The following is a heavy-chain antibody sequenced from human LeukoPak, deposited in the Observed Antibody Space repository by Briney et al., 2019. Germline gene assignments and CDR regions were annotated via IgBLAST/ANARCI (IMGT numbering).Heavy chain of an antibody. J-gene: IGHJ4*02. V-gene: IGHV4-59*01. D-gene: IGHD6-19*01. CDR1: GGSISGYY. CDR2: FYYSGST. CDR3: AGVGYTSGWRFDY. Sequence: PSETLSLTCTVSGGSISGYYWSWIRQPPGKGLEWIGYFYYSGSTSYNPSLKSRVSISVDTSKNQFSLKLTSVTAADTAVYYCAGVGYTSGWRFDYWGQGTLVTVSS.